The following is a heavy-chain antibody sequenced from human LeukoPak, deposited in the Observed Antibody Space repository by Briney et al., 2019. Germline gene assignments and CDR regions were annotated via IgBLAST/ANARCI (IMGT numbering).Heavy chain of an antibody. J-gene: IGHJ4*02. CDR1: GYTFTSYG. V-gene: IGHV1-18*01. CDR3: ARDWDSRNDYFDP. CDR2: TSAHNDDT. D-gene: IGHD1-1*01. Sequence: ASVKVSCKASGYTFTSYGISWVRQAPGQGLEWMGWTSAHNDDTNYAEALQGRLTMTTDISTSTAYMELTSLRSDDTAVYYCARDWDSRNDYFDPWGQGTLVIVSS.